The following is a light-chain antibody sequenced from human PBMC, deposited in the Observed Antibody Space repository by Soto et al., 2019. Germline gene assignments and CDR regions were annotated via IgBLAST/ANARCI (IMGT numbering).Light chain of an antibody. Sequence: EIVLTQSPGTLSLSPGERATLSCRASQSVSSSYLAWYQQKPGQAPRLLIYGASSRATGIPDRFSGSGSGTAVTLTISRLEPEDFAVYYCQQYGSSLGVTFGGGTKVEIK. V-gene: IGKV3-20*01. CDR1: QSVSSSY. CDR2: GAS. J-gene: IGKJ4*01. CDR3: QQYGSSLGVT.